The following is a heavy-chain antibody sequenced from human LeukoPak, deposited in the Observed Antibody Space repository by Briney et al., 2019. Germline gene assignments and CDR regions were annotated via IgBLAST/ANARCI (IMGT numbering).Heavy chain of an antibody. Sequence: GGSLRLSCAASGFTLSSYGMSWVRQAPGKGLEWVSGISGSGGTTCYPDSVKGRFTISRDNSKNTLYLQMNSLRAEDTAVYYCAKARSGYDFDYWGQGTLVTVSS. CDR1: GFTLSSYG. CDR2: ISGSGGTT. J-gene: IGHJ4*02. CDR3: AKARSGYDFDY. V-gene: IGHV3-23*01. D-gene: IGHD5-12*01.